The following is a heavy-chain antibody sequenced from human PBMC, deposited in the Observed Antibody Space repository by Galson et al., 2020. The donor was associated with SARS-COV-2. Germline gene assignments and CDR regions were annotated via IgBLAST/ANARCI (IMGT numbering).Heavy chain of an antibody. Sequence: ASVKVSCKASGYTFTDYYIHWVRQAPGQGLEWMGWINPNTGDTNYAQNFQGWVTMTRDTSINTAYMELRRVKSDDTAVYYCARGWFDGFDIWGRGTMVTVSS. D-gene: IGHD6-19*01. J-gene: IGHJ3*02. CDR2: INPNTGDT. V-gene: IGHV1-2*04. CDR3: ARGWFDGFDI. CDR1: GYTFTDYY.